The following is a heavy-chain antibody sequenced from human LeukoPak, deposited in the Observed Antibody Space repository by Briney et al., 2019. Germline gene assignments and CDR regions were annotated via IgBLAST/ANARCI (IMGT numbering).Heavy chain of an antibody. Sequence: PGGSLRLSCAASGFTFNTYAMTWVRQAPGKGLEWVSSITGTGDGTSAADSVKGRFSISRDNSKNTLYLQMNSLRVEDTAVYYCAKAGLVRGGALDSWGQGTLVTVSS. CDR1: GFTFNTYA. J-gene: IGHJ4*02. CDR2: ITGTGDGT. CDR3: AKAGLVRGGALDS. V-gene: IGHV3-23*01. D-gene: IGHD4/OR15-4a*01.